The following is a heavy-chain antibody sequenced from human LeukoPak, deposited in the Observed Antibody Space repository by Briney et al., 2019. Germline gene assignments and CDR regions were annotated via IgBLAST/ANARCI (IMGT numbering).Heavy chain of an antibody. J-gene: IGHJ4*02. CDR2: ISGSGGST. CDR1: RFTFSSYA. D-gene: IGHD6-13*01. CDR3: AKDKVSSSWYYFDY. Sequence: GGSLRLSCAASRFTFSSYAMSWVRQAPGKGLEWVSEISGSGGSTYYADSVKGRFTISRDNSKNTLYLRMNSLRAEDTAVYYCAKDKVSSSWYYFDYWGQGTLVTVSS. V-gene: IGHV3-23*01.